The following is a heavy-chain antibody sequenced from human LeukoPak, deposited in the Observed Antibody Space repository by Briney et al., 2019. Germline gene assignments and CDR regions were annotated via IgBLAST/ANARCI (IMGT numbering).Heavy chain of an antibody. V-gene: IGHV3-48*01. CDR3: ARGGYNWNPGWFDP. D-gene: IGHD1-20*01. Sequence: GGSLRLSCAASGFTFSSYSMNWVRQAPGKGLEWVSYISSSSSTIYYADSVKGRFTISRDNAKNSLYLQMNSLRAEDTAVYYCARGGYNWNPGWFDPWGQGTLVTVSS. CDR1: GFTFSSYS. CDR2: ISSSSSTI. J-gene: IGHJ5*02.